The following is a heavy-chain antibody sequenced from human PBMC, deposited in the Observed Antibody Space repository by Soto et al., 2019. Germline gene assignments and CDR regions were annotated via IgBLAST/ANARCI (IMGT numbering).Heavy chain of an antibody. CDR1: GYTLTELS. J-gene: IGHJ5*02. CDR2: FDPEDGET. V-gene: IGHV1-24*01. D-gene: IGHD2-15*01. Sequence: ASVKVSCKVSGYTLTELSMHWVRQAPGKGLEWMGGFDPEDGETIYAQKFQGRVTMTEDTSTDTAYMELSSLRSEDTAVYYCATGLVLPQRNNWFDPWGQGTLVTVSS. CDR3: ATGLVLPQRNNWFDP.